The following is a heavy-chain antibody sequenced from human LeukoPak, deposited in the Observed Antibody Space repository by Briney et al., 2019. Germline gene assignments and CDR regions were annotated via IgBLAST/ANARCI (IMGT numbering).Heavy chain of an antibody. J-gene: IGHJ4*02. CDR1: GGSFSSYA. D-gene: IGHD6-13*01. CDR2: VIPIFGTA. CDR3: ARDLYSSSWRHFDY. Sequence: SVKVSCKASGGSFSSYAISWVRQAPGQGLEWMGGVIPIFGTANYAQKFQGRVTITADESTSTAYMELSSLRSEDTAVYYCARDLYSSSWRHFDYWGQGTLVTVSS. V-gene: IGHV1-69*13.